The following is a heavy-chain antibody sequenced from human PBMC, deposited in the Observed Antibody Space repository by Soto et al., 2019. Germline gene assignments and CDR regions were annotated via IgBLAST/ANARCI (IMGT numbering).Heavy chain of an antibody. D-gene: IGHD3-16*01. J-gene: IGHJ6*02. CDR3: AKRRNLGDYYYYGMAV. CDR1: GFTFSSYG. CDR2: ISYDGSNQ. V-gene: IGHV3-30*18. Sequence: PGGSLRLSCAASGFTFSSYGMHWVRQAPGMRLEWVAIISYDGSNQYYADSVKGRFTISRHNSKNTLYLQMNSLRAEDTAVYCCAKRRNLGDYYYYGMAVGGRGPRVPFPS.